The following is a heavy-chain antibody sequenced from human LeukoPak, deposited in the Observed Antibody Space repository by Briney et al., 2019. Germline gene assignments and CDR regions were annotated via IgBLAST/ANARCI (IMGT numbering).Heavy chain of an antibody. CDR3: ARTVYYGDKDWFDP. J-gene: IGHJ5*02. D-gene: IGHD4-17*01. Sequence: GGSLRLSCAASGFTVSSNYMSWVRQAPGKGLEWVSIIYSGGRTYYSDSVKGRFTISRDNSNNTLYLQMNSLRAEDTAVYYCARTVYYGDKDWFDPWGQGTLVTVSS. V-gene: IGHV3-53*01. CDR2: IYSGGRT. CDR1: GFTVSSNY.